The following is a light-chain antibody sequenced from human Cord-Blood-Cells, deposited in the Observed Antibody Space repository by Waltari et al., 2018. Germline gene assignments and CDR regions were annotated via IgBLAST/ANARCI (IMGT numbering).Light chain of an antibody. V-gene: IGKV1-39*01. CDR2: AAS. CDR1: QSISSY. J-gene: IGKJ4*01. CDR3: QQSYSTLLT. Sequence: DIQMTQSPSSLHASVGDRVTITCRASQSISSYVNWYQQKPGKAPKLLIYAASSLQSGVPSRFSGSGSGTDFTLTISSLQPEDCATYYFQQSYSTLLTVGGGTKVEIK.